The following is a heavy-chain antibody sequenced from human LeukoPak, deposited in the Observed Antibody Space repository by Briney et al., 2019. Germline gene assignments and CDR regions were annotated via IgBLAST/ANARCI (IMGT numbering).Heavy chain of an antibody. CDR3: AKSPCGGDCYPFDY. J-gene: IGHJ4*02. Sequence: GRSLRLSCAASGFTFDDYAMHWVRQAPGKGPEWVSGISWNSGSIGYADSVKGRFTISRDNAKNSLYLQMNSLRAEDMASYYCAKSPCGGDCYPFDYWGQGTLVTVSS. D-gene: IGHD2-21*02. CDR1: GFTFDDYA. CDR2: ISWNSGSI. V-gene: IGHV3-9*03.